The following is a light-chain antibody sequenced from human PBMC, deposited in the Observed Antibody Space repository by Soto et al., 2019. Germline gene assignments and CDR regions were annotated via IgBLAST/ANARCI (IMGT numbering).Light chain of an antibody. J-gene: IGLJ2*01. CDR1: SSDVGGYNY. Sequence: QSVLTQPASVSGSPGQSITISCTGTSSDVGGYNYVSWYQQHPGKAPKLMIYAVSNRPSGVSNRFSGSKSGNTASLTISGLQAEDEADYYCSSYTSSSTDVVFGGGTQLTVL. CDR3: SSYTSSSTDVV. CDR2: AVS. V-gene: IGLV2-14*01.